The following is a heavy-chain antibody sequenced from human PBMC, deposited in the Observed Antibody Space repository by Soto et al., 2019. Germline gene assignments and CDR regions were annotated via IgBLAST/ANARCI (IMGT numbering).Heavy chain of an antibody. CDR2: ISGSGGST. J-gene: IGHJ6*02. Sequence: PGGSLRLSCAASGFTFSSYAMSWVRQAPGKGLEWVSAISGSGGSTYYADSVKGRFTISRDNSKNTLYLQMNSLRAEDTAVYYCAKTAGYCSSTSCSVYYYYGMDVWGQGTTVTV. CDR3: AKTAGYCSSTSCSVYYYYGMDV. D-gene: IGHD2-2*01. CDR1: GFTFSSYA. V-gene: IGHV3-23*01.